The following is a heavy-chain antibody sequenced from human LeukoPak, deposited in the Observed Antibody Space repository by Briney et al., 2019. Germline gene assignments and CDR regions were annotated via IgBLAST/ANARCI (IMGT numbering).Heavy chain of an antibody. CDR2: IDSDGTGA. D-gene: IGHD2-8*01. J-gene: IGHJ4*02. CDR1: GFVFSSDR. V-gene: IGHV3-74*03. CDR3: VRGGFNGN. Sequence: GSLRLSCLASGFVFSSDRMHWVRQVPGKGLMWVSRIDSDGTGALYADAVEGRFTISRDNAKNTLYLQMNSLSAEDTALYYCVRGGFNGNWGQGTLVTVSS.